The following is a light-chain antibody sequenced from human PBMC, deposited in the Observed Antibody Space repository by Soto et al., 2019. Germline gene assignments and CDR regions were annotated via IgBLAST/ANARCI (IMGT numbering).Light chain of an antibody. CDR1: SGHSNYA. V-gene: IGLV4-69*01. J-gene: IGLJ7*01. CDR3: QTWGTGSAIVV. Sequence: QPVLTQSPSASASLGASVKLTCILSSGHSNYAIAWHQQQPEKGPRYLMKVNSGGSHIKGDGIPDRFSGSSSGAERYLFISSLQSEDEADYYCQTWGTGSAIVVFGGGTQLTVL. CDR2: VNSGGSH.